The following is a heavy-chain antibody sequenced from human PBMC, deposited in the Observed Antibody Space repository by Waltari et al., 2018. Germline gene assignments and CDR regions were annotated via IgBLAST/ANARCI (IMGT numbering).Heavy chain of an antibody. Sequence: QVQLQQSGPGLVKPSQTLSLTCAISGDSVSSNSAAWHWIRQSPSRGLEWLGRTYYRSKWYNDYAVSVKSRITINPDTSKNQFSLQLNSVTPEDTAVYYCARAFHSSGWAYYYYGMDVWGQGTTVTVSS. CDR2: TYYRSKWYN. CDR1: GDSVSSNSAA. CDR3: ARAFHSSGWAYYYYGMDV. J-gene: IGHJ6*02. V-gene: IGHV6-1*01. D-gene: IGHD6-19*01.